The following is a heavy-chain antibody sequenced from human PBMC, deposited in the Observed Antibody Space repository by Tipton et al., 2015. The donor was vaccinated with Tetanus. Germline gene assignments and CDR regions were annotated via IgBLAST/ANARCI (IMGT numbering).Heavy chain of an antibody. CDR3: TRVVYGEYVSYFDS. CDR2: LSHDGGNI. J-gene: IGHJ4*02. CDR1: GFTFSHFA. Sequence: SLRLSCVASGFTFSHFAVSWVRRAPGRGLERVSSLSHDGGNIYYADFARGRFTISRDNSRNSLYLQMSGLRDEDTAVYYCTRVVYGEYVSYFDSWGQGTLVTVSS. V-gene: IGHV3-23*01. D-gene: IGHD3-16*01.